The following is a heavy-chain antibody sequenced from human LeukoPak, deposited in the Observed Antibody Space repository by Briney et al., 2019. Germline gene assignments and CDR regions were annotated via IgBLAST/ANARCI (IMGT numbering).Heavy chain of an antibody. V-gene: IGHV3-64D*06. CDR2: ISSNGGST. D-gene: IGHD4-17*01. Sequence: GGSLRLSCSASGFTFSSYAMHWVRQAPGKGLEYVSAISSNGGSTYYADSMKGRFTISRDNSKNTLYLQMSSLRAEDTAVYYCVKEYGDYEFDYWGQGTLVTVSS. CDR1: GFTFSSYA. J-gene: IGHJ4*02. CDR3: VKEYGDYEFDY.